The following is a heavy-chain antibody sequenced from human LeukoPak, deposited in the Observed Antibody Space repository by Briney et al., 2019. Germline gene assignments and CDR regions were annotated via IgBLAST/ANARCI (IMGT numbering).Heavy chain of an antibody. Sequence: PSETLPLTCAVYGGSFSGYYWSWIRQPPGKGLEWIGEINHSGSTNYNPSLKSRVTISVDTSKNQFSLKLSSVTAADTAVYYCATEHTIFGVVTGHYWGQGTLVTVSS. CDR1: GGSFSGYY. V-gene: IGHV4-34*01. J-gene: IGHJ4*02. D-gene: IGHD3-3*01. CDR3: ATEHTIFGVVTGHY. CDR2: INHSGST.